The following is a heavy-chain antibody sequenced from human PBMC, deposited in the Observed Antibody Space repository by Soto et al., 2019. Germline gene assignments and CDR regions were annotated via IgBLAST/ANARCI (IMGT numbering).Heavy chain of an antibody. Sequence: QVQLVQSGAEVKKPGASVKVSCKASGYTFTSYGISWVRQAPGQGLEWMGWISAYNGNTNYAQKLQGRVTMTTDTATSIAYMELRSLRSDDTAVYYCARPTVNYYDSSDQIMGAFDIWGQGTMVTVSS. CDR2: ISAYNGNT. J-gene: IGHJ3*02. D-gene: IGHD3-22*01. V-gene: IGHV1-18*01. CDR1: GYTFTSYG. CDR3: ARPTVNYYDSSDQIMGAFDI.